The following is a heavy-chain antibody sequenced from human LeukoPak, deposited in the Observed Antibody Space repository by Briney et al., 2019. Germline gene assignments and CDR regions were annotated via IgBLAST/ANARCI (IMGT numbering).Heavy chain of an antibody. D-gene: IGHD2-15*01. V-gene: IGHV3-7*01. CDR1: GFTFSSFW. Sequence: GGSLRLSCAASGFTFSSFWMSWVRHAPGKGLEWVANIKGDGSGIYYVDYVKGRFSISRDNATNSLYLQMSNLRAEDTAVYYCARDGSFFDYWGQG. CDR3: ARDGSFFDY. CDR2: IKGDGSGI. J-gene: IGHJ4*02.